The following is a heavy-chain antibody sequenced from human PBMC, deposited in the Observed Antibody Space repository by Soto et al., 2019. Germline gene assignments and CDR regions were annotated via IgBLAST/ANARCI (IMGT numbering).Heavy chain of an antibody. J-gene: IGHJ5*02. D-gene: IGHD2-21*01. Sequence: SETLSLTCSVSGGSIKNYYWNWIRQAPGKGLEWIGYIYYSGSTNYHPSLRGRVTISVDTSKNQFSVKLTAVTAADTAVYYCARERELWLRGWGFDPWGQGALVTVSS. CDR1: GGSIKNYY. V-gene: IGHV4-59*01. CDR2: IYYSGST. CDR3: ARERELWLRGWGFDP.